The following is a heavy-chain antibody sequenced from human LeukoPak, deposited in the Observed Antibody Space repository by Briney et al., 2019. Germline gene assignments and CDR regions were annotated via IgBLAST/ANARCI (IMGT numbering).Heavy chain of an antibody. V-gene: IGHV5-51*01. CDR3: ARRVVGATTVSYYYGMDV. Sequence: GESLKISCKGSGYSFTSYWIGWVRQMPGKGLEWMGIIYPGDSDTRYSPSFQGQVTFSADKSISTAYLQWSSLKASDTAMYYCARRVVGATTVSYYYGMDVWGQGTTVTVSS. J-gene: IGHJ6*02. D-gene: IGHD1-26*01. CDR1: GYSFTSYW. CDR2: IYPGDSDT.